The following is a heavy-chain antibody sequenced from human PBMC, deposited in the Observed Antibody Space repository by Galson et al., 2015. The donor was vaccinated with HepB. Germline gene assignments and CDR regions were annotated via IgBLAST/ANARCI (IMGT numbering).Heavy chain of an antibody. V-gene: IGHV3-33*01. CDR1: GFTFSSFA. D-gene: IGHD1-7*01. J-gene: IGHJ4*02. Sequence: SLRLSCAASGFTFSSFAMHWVRQAPGKGLEWVAVIWHDGNNKYYADSVKGRFTISRDNSKNMLYLQMNSLRAEDTAVYYCARQAFNWNYGFDYWGQGTLVTVSS. CDR2: IWHDGNNK. CDR3: ARQAFNWNYGFDY.